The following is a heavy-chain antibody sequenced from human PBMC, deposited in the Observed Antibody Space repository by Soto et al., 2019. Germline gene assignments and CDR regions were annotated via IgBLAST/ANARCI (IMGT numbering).Heavy chain of an antibody. D-gene: IGHD3-22*01. V-gene: IGHV3-21*01. CDR1: GFTFSSYS. CDR3: ARGYHYYDSSGYDKWDAFDI. J-gene: IGHJ3*02. CDR2: ISSSSSYI. Sequence: EVQLVESGGGLVKPGGSLRLSCAASGFTFSSYSMNWVRQAPGKGLEWVSSISSSSSYIYYAVSVKGRFTISRDNAKNSLYLQMNSLRAEDTAVYYCARGYHYYDSSGYDKWDAFDIWGQGTMVTVSS.